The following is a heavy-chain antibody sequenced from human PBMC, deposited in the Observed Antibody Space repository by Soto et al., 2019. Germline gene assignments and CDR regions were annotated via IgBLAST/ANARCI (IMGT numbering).Heavy chain of an antibody. D-gene: IGHD3-10*01. CDR1: GFTFDDYA. CDR3: ASGTSYYYGLGTYYYYGMDV. J-gene: IGHJ6*02. CDR2: ISWNSGSI. V-gene: IGHV3-9*01. Sequence: EVQLVESGGGLVQPGRSLRLSCAASGFTFDDYAMHWVRQAPGKGLEWVSGISWNSGSIGYADSVKGRFTISRDNAKNSLYLQMNSLRAEDTGLYYCASGTSYYYGLGTYYYYGMDVWGQGTTVTVSS.